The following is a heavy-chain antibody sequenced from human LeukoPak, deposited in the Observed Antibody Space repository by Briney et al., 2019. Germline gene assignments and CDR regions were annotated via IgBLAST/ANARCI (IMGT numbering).Heavy chain of an antibody. Sequence: TGGSLRLSCAASGFTFSSHAMSWVRQPPGKGLEWVSYIDRSGRTILYADSVKGRFTISRDNAKNSLYLQMNSLRGDDTAVYYCARDLKQGRQDYYYGMDVWGQGTTVTVSS. CDR3: ARDLKQGRQDYYYGMDV. CDR2: IDRSGRTI. D-gene: IGHD3-10*01. CDR1: GFTFSSHA. V-gene: IGHV3-48*03. J-gene: IGHJ6*02.